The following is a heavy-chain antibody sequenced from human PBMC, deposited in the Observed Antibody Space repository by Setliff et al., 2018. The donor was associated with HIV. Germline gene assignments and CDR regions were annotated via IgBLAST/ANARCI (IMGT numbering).Heavy chain of an antibody. CDR1: GFTFSIYT. D-gene: IGHD3-10*01. CDR3: AFGGGWLHDY. CDR2: LSGDSNHI. V-gene: IGHV3-21*01. Sequence: GGSLRLSCAASGFTFSIYTMNWVRQAPGKGLEWVSSLSGDSNHIYYADSVKGRFTISRDNAKNSLYLQMNSLRAEDTAVYYCAFGGGWLHDYWGQGTLVTVSS. J-gene: IGHJ4*02.